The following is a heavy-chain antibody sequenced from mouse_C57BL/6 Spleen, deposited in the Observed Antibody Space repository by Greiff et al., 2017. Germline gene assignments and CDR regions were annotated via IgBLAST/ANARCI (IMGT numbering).Heavy chain of an antibody. D-gene: IGHD1-1*01. V-gene: IGHV1-55*01. Sequence: QVQLKESGAELVKPGASVKMSCKASGYTFTSYWITWVKQRPGQGLEWIGDIYPGSGSTNYNEKFKSKATLTVDTSSSTAYMQLSSLTSEDSAVYYCASYYGSSYGYFDVWGTGTTVTVSS. CDR2: IYPGSGST. CDR3: ASYYGSSYGYFDV. J-gene: IGHJ1*03. CDR1: GYTFTSYW.